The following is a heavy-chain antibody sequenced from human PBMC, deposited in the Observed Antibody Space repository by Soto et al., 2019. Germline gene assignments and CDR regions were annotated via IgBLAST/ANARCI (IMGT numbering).Heavy chain of an antibody. CDR1: GFTFSDYY. CDR3: AKTKAWTYFDY. Sequence: GGSLRLSCAASGFTFSDYYMTWIRQAPGKGLEWVSVISGSGGSTHFADFVKGRFTISRDNSNNTLYLQMNSLRTEDTAVYYCAKTKAWTYFDYWGQGSLVTVSS. J-gene: IGHJ4*02. CDR2: ISGSGGST. V-gene: IGHV3-23*01.